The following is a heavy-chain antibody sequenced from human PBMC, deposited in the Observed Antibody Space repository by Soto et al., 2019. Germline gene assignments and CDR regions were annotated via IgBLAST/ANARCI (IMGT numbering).Heavy chain of an antibody. J-gene: IGHJ4*02. CDR2: ISYDGSNK. V-gene: IGHV3-30-3*01. D-gene: IGHD6-19*01. Sequence: LRLSCAASGFTFSSYAMHWVRQAPGKGLEWVAVISYDGSNKYYADSVKGRFTISRDNSKNTLYLQMNSLRAEDTAVYYCARDRGEQWAYYFDYWGQGTLVTVSS. CDR3: ARDRGEQWAYYFDY. CDR1: GFTFSSYA.